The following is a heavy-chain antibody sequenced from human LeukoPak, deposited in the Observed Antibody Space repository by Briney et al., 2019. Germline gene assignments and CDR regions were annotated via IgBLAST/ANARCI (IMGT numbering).Heavy chain of an antibody. CDR3: ARAGIFDY. Sequence: SVKGRFTISRDNAKNSLYLQMNSLRAEDTAVYYCARAGIFDYWGQGTLVTVSS. D-gene: IGHD1-1*01. V-gene: IGHV3-21*01. J-gene: IGHJ4*02.